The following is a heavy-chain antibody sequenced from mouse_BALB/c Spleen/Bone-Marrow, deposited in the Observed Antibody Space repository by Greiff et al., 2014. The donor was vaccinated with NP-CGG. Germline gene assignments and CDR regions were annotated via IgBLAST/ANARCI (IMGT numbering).Heavy chain of an antibody. D-gene: IGHD1-1*01. CDR2: INPSSGYT. CDR3: VRGITTVVPRTYFDY. CDR1: GYTFTSYT. V-gene: IGHV1-4*01. Sequence: QVQLQQSGAELARPGASVKMSCKASGYTFTSYTMQWVKQRPGQGLEWIGYINPSSGYTNYNQKFKDKTTLTADKSSSTAYMQLSSLTSEDSAVYYCVRGITTVVPRTYFDYWGQGTTLTVSS. J-gene: IGHJ2*01.